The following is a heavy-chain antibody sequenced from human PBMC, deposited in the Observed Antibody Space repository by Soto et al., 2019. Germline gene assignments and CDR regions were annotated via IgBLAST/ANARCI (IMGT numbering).Heavy chain of an antibody. V-gene: IGHV2-5*01. J-gene: IGHJ6*02. Sequence: SGPTLVNPTQPLTLTCTFSGFSLSTGGVGVGWIRQPPGKALEWLALIYWNDDKRYSPSLKSRLTITKDTSKNQVVLTMTNMDPVDTATYYCAHSGYDFWSGYYRYYYYGMDVWGQGTTVTVSS. CDR3: AHSGYDFWSGYYRYYYYGMDV. D-gene: IGHD3-3*01. CDR2: IYWNDDK. CDR1: GFSLSTGGVG.